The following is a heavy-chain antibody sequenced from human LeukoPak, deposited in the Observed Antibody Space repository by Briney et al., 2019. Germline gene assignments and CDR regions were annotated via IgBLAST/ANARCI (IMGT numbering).Heavy chain of an antibody. CDR1: GFTFSGSW. CDR2: ITSDGAIT. CDR3: TTDWSHGTGL. Sequence: GGSLRLSCTASGFTFSGSWMHWVRQAPGKGLFWVSRITSDGAITNYADSVKGRFTISRDNAKNTLYLQMNSLKAEDTAVYYCTTDWSHGTGLWGQGTTVTVSS. V-gene: IGHV3-74*01. J-gene: IGHJ6*02.